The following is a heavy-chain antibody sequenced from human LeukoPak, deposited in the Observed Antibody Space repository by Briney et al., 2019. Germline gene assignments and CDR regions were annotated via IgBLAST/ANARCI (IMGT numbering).Heavy chain of an antibody. CDR3: VRGGGATGAYYFDC. J-gene: IGHJ4*02. CDR2: NYHSGST. D-gene: IGHD3-10*01. Sequence: SETLSLTCTVSGGSISSVGYYWSWIRQHPGKGLEWIGYNYHSGSTYYNPSLKSRVTISADTSKNQFSLKLNSVTAADTAVYYCVRGGGATGAYYFDCWGQGTLVTVSS. CDR1: GGSISSVGYY. V-gene: IGHV4-31*03.